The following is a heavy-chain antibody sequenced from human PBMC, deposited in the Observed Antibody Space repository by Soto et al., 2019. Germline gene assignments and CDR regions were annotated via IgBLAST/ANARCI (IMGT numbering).Heavy chain of an antibody. J-gene: IGHJ3*02. Sequence: SETLSLTCTVSGGSISSYYWSWIRQPPGKGLEWIGYIYYSGSTNYNPSLKSRVTISVDTSKNQFSLKLSSVTAADTAVYYCARPMVRGERGAFDIWGQGTMVTVSS. CDR1: GGSISSYY. CDR3: ARPMVRGERGAFDI. D-gene: IGHD3-10*01. CDR2: IYYSGST. V-gene: IGHV4-59*08.